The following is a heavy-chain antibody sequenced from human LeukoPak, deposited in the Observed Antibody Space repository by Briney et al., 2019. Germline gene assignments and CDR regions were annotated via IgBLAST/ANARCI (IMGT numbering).Heavy chain of an antibody. CDR1: GGSINYNY. CDR2: IYASGST. J-gene: IGHJ2*01. Sequence: ASETLSLTCTVSGGSINYNYWSWIRQPAGRGLEWIGRIYASGSTNYNPSLKSQVTMSVDTSNNQLSLKMTSATAADTAVYYCAIIHRRADASGQYYEDWYFDLWGRGTLVTVSS. V-gene: IGHV4-4*07. CDR3: AIIHRRADASGQYYEDWYFDL. D-gene: IGHD3-22*01.